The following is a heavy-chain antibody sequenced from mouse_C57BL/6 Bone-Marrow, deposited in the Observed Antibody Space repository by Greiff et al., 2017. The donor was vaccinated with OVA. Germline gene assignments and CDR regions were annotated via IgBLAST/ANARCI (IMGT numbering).Heavy chain of an antibody. J-gene: IGHJ4*01. CDR1: GYTFTDYY. CDR3: AREPIFTTVVATDAMDY. Sequence: EVQLQQSGPELVKPGASVKISCKASGYTFTDYYMNWVKQSHGKSLEWIGDINPNNGGTSYNQKFKGKATLTVDKSSSTAYMELRSLTSEDSAVDYCAREPIFTTVVATDAMDYWGQGTSVTVSS. CDR2: INPNNGGT. V-gene: IGHV1-26*01. D-gene: IGHD1-1*01.